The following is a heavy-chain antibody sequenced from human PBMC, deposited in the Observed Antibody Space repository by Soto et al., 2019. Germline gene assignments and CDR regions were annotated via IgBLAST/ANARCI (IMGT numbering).Heavy chain of an antibody. D-gene: IGHD3-22*01. CDR3: ARSRGIVATYYYYYGMDV. CDR1: GYSFTSYW. Sequence: GESLKISCKGSGYSFTSYWLGWVRQMPGKGLEWMGIIYPGDSDTRYSPSFQGQVTISADKSISTAYLQWSSLKASDTAMYYCARSRGIVATYYYYYGMDVWGQGTTVTVSS. J-gene: IGHJ6*02. V-gene: IGHV5-51*01. CDR2: IYPGDSDT.